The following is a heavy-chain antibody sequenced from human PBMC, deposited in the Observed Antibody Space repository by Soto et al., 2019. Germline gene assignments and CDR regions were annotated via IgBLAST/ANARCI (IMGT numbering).Heavy chain of an antibody. CDR3: ARGNSSYYYYMDV. Sequence: GGSLRLSCAASGFTVSSNYMSWVRQAPGKGLEWVSVIYSGGSTYYADSAKGRFTISRHNYKNTLYLQMNSLRAEDTAVYYCARGNSSYYYYMDVWGKGTTVTVSS. V-gene: IGHV3-53*04. D-gene: IGHD6-19*01. J-gene: IGHJ6*03. CDR1: GFTVSSNY. CDR2: IYSGGST.